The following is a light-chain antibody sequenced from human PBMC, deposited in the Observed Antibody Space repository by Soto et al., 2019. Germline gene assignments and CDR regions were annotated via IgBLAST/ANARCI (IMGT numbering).Light chain of an antibody. J-gene: IGKJ1*01. Sequence: DIQMTQSPSTLSGSVGDRVTITCRASQSISSWLAWYQQKPGKAPKLLIYKASTLKSGVPSRFSGSGSGTEITLTISSMQHDDFATCYCQHDNTYSFGQGTKVDI. CDR3: QHDNTYS. CDR2: KAS. CDR1: QSISSW. V-gene: IGKV1-5*03.